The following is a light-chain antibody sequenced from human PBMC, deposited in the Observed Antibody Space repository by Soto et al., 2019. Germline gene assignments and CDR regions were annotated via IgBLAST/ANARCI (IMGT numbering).Light chain of an antibody. Sequence: DIVMRQSPATLSVSPGERATLSCRASQSLGTNLAWFQQKPGQAPRLLIHGASTRATGTPARFSGSGSGTEFTLTISSLQSEDFAVYYCQQYNMWPRTFGQGTKVDIK. V-gene: IGKV3-15*01. CDR1: QSLGTN. J-gene: IGKJ1*01. CDR3: QQYNMWPRT. CDR2: GAS.